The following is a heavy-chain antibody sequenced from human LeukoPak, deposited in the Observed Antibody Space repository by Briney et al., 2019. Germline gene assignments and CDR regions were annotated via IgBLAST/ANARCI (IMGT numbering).Heavy chain of an antibody. CDR3: ARDGGYSSGWYIGGAYYYYYMDV. CDR2: ISSNGGST. J-gene: IGHJ6*03. CDR1: GFTFSSYA. Sequence: GGSLRLSCAASGFTFSSYAMHWVRQAPGKGLEYVSAISSNGGSTYYANSVKGRFTISRDNSKNTLYLQMGSLRAEDMAVYYCARDGGYSSGWYIGGAYYYYYMDVWGKGTTVTISS. D-gene: IGHD6-19*01. V-gene: IGHV3-64*01.